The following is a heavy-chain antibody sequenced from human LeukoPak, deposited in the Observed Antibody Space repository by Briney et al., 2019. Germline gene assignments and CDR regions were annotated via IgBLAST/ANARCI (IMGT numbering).Heavy chain of an antibody. CDR2: IYYSGST. Sequence: PSETLSLTCTVSGGSISSYYWSWIRQPPGRGLEWIGHIYYSGSTNYNPSLKSRVTISVDTSKNQFSLKLSSVTAADTAVYYCARYPQEEYSSGWYWYFDLWGRGTLVTVSS. CDR1: GGSISSYY. D-gene: IGHD6-19*01. V-gene: IGHV4-59*01. CDR3: ARYPQEEYSSGWYWYFDL. J-gene: IGHJ2*01.